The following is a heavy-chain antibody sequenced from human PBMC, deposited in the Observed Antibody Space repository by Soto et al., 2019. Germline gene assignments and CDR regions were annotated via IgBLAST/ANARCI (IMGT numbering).Heavy chain of an antibody. V-gene: IGHV5-51*01. Sequence: GESLKISCKGSGYSFTSYWIGWVRQMPGKGLEWMGIIYPGDSDTRYSPSFQGQVTISADKSISTAYLQWSSLKASDTAMYYCARSESGYFDWLLPALAAFDIWGQGTMVTVSS. J-gene: IGHJ3*02. CDR3: ARSESGYFDWLLPALAAFDI. CDR1: GYSFTSYW. D-gene: IGHD3-9*01. CDR2: IYPGDSDT.